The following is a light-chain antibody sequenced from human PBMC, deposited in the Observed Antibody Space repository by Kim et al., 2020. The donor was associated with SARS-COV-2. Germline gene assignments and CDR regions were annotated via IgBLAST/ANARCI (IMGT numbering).Light chain of an antibody. J-gene: IGLJ3*02. CDR2: DKN. Sequence: ALGQTVRITCQGYSLRKYPASWYQQKPGQAPILVMHDKNNVRPSGVPDRFSGSNSGNTAFLTITGDEVEDEANYYCGSQDSSSPGVFGGGTQLTVL. CDR3: GSQDSSSPGV. CDR1: SLRKYP. V-gene: IGLV3-19*01.